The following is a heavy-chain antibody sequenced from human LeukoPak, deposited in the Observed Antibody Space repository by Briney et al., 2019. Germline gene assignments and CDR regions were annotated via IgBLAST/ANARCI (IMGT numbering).Heavy chain of an antibody. CDR3: ARDNYYGSSVTFDP. V-gene: IGHV1-18*03. CDR1: GYKFVRYH. CDR2: INVYNGNT. Sequence: SVKVSCKASGYKFVRYHISWVRQAPGQGLEWMGWINVYNGNTTYARSLQGRVTMTTDTSTTTAYMELRSLRSDDMAVYFCARDNYYGSSVTFDPWGQGTLVTVSS. J-gene: IGHJ5*02. D-gene: IGHD3-10*01.